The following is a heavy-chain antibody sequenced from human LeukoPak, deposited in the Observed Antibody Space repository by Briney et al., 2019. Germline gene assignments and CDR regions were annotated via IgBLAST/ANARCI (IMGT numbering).Heavy chain of an antibody. CDR1: GGSISSSNW. CDR2: IYHSGST. J-gene: IGHJ6*04. D-gene: IGHD6-19*01. V-gene: IGHV4-4*02. Sequence: ASETLSLTCAVSGGSISSSNWWSWVRQPPGKGLEWIGEIYHSGSTNYNPSLKSRVTISVDKSKNRFSLKLSSVTAADTAVYYCARDSSGWHFPLDVWGKGTTVTVSS. CDR3: ARDSSGWHFPLDV.